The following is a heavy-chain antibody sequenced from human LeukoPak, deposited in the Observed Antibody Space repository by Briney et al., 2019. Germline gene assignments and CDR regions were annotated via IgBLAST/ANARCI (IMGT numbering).Heavy chain of an antibody. Sequence: ASVKVSCKASGYTFTNYGISWVRQAPGQGPEWMGWISAYNGNTDYAQKIQGRVTMTTDTSTSTAYMDLRSLRSDDTAVYYCARDLSILTGYRFFDYWGQGTLVTVSS. V-gene: IGHV1-18*01. J-gene: IGHJ4*02. D-gene: IGHD3-9*01. CDR2: ISAYNGNT. CDR3: ARDLSILTGYRFFDY. CDR1: GYTFTNYG.